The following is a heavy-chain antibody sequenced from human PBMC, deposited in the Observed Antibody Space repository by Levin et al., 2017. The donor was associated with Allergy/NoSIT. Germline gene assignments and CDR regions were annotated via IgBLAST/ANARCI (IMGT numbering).Heavy chain of an antibody. CDR1: GFTFSSYG. CDR2: ISYDGSIK. J-gene: IGHJ4*02. Sequence: GGSLRLSCAASGFTFSSYGMHWVRQAPGKGLEWVALISYDGSIKYYADSVKGRFTISRDNSKNTLYLQMNFLRIEDAAMYYCAKDRGIQLWLPDYWGQGTLVTVSS. CDR3: AKDRGIQLWLPDY. D-gene: IGHD5-18*01. V-gene: IGHV3-30*18.